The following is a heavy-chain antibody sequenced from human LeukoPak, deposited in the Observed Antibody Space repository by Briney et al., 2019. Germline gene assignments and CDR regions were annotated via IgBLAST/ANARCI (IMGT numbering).Heavy chain of an antibody. D-gene: IGHD1-14*01. CDR3: AKGTEPGLYYYYYYVMDV. CDR1: GFTFSSYD. J-gene: IGHJ6*02. V-gene: IGHV3-23*01. Sequence: GGSLRLSCAASGFTFSSYDMTWVRQAPGKGLYWVSSISVTGGTTYYADSVKGRFTISRDNSKNTLYLQMNSLRAEDTAVYYCAKGTEPGLYYYYYYVMDVWGQGTTVTVSS. CDR2: ISVTGGTT.